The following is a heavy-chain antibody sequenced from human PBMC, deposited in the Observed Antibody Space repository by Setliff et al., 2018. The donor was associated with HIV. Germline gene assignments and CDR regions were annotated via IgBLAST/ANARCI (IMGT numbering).Heavy chain of an antibody. CDR1: GGSISSSSYY. J-gene: IGHJ4*02. CDR3: ATMNYDSSGYCSD. CDR2: IYYSGST. V-gene: IGHV4-39*01. D-gene: IGHD3-22*01. Sequence: SETLSLTCTVSGGSISSSSYYWGWIRQPPGKGLEWIGSIYYSGSTYYNPSLKSRVTISVDTSKNQFSLKLSSVTAADTAVYFCATMNYDSSGYCSDWGQGTRVTVSS.